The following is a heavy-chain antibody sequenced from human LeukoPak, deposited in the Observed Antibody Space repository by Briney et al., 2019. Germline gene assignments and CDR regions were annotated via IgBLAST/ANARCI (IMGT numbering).Heavy chain of an antibody. V-gene: IGHV3-66*01. D-gene: IGHD1-26*01. Sequence: GGSLRLSCTASEFSVGSNYMTWVRQAPGKGLEWVSLIYSGGSTYYADSVKGRFTISRDNSKNTLYLQMNSLRAEDTAVYYCAKGASGGELLPHGIWGQGTVVTVSS. CDR1: EFSVGSNY. J-gene: IGHJ3*02. CDR3: AKGASGGELLPHGI. CDR2: IYSGGST.